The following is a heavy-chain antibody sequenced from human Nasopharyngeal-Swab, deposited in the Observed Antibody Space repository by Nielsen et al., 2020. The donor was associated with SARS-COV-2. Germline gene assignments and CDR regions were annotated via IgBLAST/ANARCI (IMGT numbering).Heavy chain of an antibody. CDR2: ISSSSSYI. CDR3: ASTGGRGWLALGAFDI. D-gene: IGHD6-19*01. Sequence: GESLKISCAASGFTFSSYSMNWVRQAPGKGLEWVSSISSSSSYIYYADSVKGRFTISRDNAKNSLYLQMNSLRAEDTAVYYCASTGGRGWLALGAFDIWGQGTMVTVSS. CDR1: GFTFSSYS. J-gene: IGHJ3*02. V-gene: IGHV3-21*01.